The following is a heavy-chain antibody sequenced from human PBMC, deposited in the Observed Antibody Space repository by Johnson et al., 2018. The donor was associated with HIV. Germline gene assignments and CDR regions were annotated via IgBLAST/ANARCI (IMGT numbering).Heavy chain of an antibody. J-gene: IGHJ3*02. CDR1: GFTFDDYA. D-gene: IGHD1-26*01. Sequence: EVQLVESGGGLVQPGRSLRLSCAASGFTFDDYAMHWVRQAPGKGLEWVSGISWNSGSIGYADSVKGRFTISRDNSKNTLYLQMNSLRAEDTAVYYCAAIFIMGADLGDDAFDIWGQGTMVTVSS. CDR3: AAIFIMGADLGDDAFDI. CDR2: ISWNSGSI. V-gene: IGHV3-9*01.